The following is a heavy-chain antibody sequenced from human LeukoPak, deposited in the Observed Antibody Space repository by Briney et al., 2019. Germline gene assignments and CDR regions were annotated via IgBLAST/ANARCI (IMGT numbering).Heavy chain of an antibody. Sequence: SVKVSCKASGGTFGSYAISWVRQAPGQGLEWMGGIIPIFGTANYAQKFQGRVTITTDESTSTAYMELSSLRSEDTAVYYCARGTYSSGWYIGYFDYWGQGTLVTVSS. CDR3: ARGTYSSGWYIGYFDY. CDR2: IIPIFGTA. J-gene: IGHJ4*02. D-gene: IGHD6-19*01. CDR1: GGTFGSYA. V-gene: IGHV1-69*05.